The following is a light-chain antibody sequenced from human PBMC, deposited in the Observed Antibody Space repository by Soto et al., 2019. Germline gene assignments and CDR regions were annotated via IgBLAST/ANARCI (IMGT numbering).Light chain of an antibody. CDR2: DAS. J-gene: IGKJ1*01. CDR3: QHRRT. CDR1: QSVSSY. Sequence: EIVLTQSPATLSLSPGERATLSCRASQSVSSYLDWYQQKPGQAPRLLIYDASNRATGIPARFSGSGSGTDFTLTISSLEPEDFAVYYCQHRRTFGQGTKVEIK. V-gene: IGKV3-11*01.